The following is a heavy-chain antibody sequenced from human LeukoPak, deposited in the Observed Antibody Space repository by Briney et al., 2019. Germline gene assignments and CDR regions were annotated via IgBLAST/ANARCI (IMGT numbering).Heavy chain of an antibody. CDR1: GGSVSNGNYY. CDR3: ARGSIVASVDY. Sequence: KASETLSLTCTVSGGSVSNGNYYWSWLRQPPGKALEWIGYIYYTGSTSYNPSLEGRVTISVDTSKNQFSLKLSSVTAADTAVYCCARGSIVASVDYWGQGTLVTVSS. V-gene: IGHV4-61*01. CDR2: IYYTGST. J-gene: IGHJ4*02. D-gene: IGHD2/OR15-2a*01.